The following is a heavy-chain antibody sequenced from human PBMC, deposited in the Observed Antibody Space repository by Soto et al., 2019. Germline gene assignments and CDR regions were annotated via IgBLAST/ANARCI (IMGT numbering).Heavy chain of an antibody. V-gene: IGHV3-33*01. J-gene: IGHJ6*02. CDR3: ARDQYCSGGSCYPYYYYYYGMDV. CDR1: GFTFSSYG. D-gene: IGHD2-15*01. Sequence: QVQLVESGGGVVQPGRSLRLSCAASGFTFSSYGMHWVRQAPGKGLEWVAVIWYDGSNKYYADSVKGRFTISRDNSKNTLYLQMNSLRAEDTAVYYCARDQYCSGGSCYPYYYYYYGMDVWGQGTTVTVSS. CDR2: IWYDGSNK.